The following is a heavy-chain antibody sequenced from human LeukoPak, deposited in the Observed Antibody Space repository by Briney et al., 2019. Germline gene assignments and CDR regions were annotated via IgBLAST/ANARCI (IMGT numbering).Heavy chain of an antibody. CDR1: GYTFTSYG. D-gene: IGHD3-10*01. CDR2: ISAYNGNT. V-gene: IGHV1-18*01. CDR3: ARATMVRGVTFHPDY. J-gene: IGHJ4*02. Sequence: ASVKVSCKASGYTFTSYGISWVRQAPGQGLEWMGWISAYNGNTNYAQKLQGRVTMTTDTSTSTAYMELRNLRSDDTAVYYCARATMVRGVTFHPDYWGQGTLVTVSP.